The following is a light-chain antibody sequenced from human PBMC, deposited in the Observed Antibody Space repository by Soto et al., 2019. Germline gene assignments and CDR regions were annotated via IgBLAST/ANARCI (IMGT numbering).Light chain of an antibody. CDR3: QQTDSFPLS. Sequence: DIQMTQSPSSVPASVGDRVTITCRASQGIRNWLAWYQQKPGKAPKLLIFAASSLQSGVPSRFCGRRSGTEFTLAISSLQPEDFATYYCQQTDSFPLSFGGGTKVELK. CDR1: QGIRNW. J-gene: IGKJ4*01. V-gene: IGKV1D-12*01. CDR2: AAS.